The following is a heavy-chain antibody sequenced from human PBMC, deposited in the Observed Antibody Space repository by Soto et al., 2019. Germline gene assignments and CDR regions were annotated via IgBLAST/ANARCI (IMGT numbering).Heavy chain of an antibody. CDR2: IDPYDTGI. CDR3: TSDTFGARDS. D-gene: IGHD2-15*01. V-gene: IGHV3-74*01. J-gene: IGHJ4*02. CDR1: GFAFSSEW. Sequence: EVQLVESGGGLVQPGGSLRLSCAASGFAFSSEWMHWVRQAPGKGLVWVSRIDPYDTGITYADSVKGRFTISRDNANNTLYLQKNSLRAEDTAVYYCTSDTFGARDSWGQGTLVTVSS.